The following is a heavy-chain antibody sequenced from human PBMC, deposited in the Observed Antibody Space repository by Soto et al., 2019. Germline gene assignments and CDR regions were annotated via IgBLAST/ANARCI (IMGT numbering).Heavy chain of an antibody. CDR1: GYTLTSYD. CDR2: MNPNSGNA. D-gene: IGHD6-6*01. Sequence: ASVKVSCTASGYTLTSYDINWVRQATGQGLEWMGWMNPNSGNAGYAQKFQGRVTMTRNTSISTAYMELSSLRSEDTAVYYCARAAYSSSSGRGDYWGQGTLVTSPQ. V-gene: IGHV1-8*01. CDR3: ARAAYSSSSGRGDY. J-gene: IGHJ4*02.